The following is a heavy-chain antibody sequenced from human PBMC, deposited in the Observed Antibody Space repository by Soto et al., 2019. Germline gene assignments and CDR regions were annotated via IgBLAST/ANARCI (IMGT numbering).Heavy chain of an antibody. CDR3: ARGGYSSTWSNLLDRSGLDV. J-gene: IGHJ6*02. D-gene: IGHD6-13*01. V-gene: IGHV1-69*06. CDR1: GGTFSSYA. CDR2: IVPLFRTT. Sequence: QVQLVQSGAEAKKPGSSVKVSCKTSGGTFSSYAISWVRQAPGQGLEWMGGIVPLFRTTNYAQKFQGRVTITADTSTYTVYMELSELSSGDTDVYYCARGGYSSTWSNLLDRSGLDVWGQGTTVTVSS.